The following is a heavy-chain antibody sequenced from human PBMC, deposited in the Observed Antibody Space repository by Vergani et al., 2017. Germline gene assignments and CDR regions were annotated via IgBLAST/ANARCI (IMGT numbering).Heavy chain of an antibody. D-gene: IGHD6-13*01. J-gene: IGHJ1*01. CDR3: ARGGSWYKYFQH. Sequence: QVQLVQSGAEVKKPGASVKVSCKASGYTFNSYDINWVRQATGQGLEWMGWMNPNSGNTGYAQKVQGRVTMTRNTSISTAYMEMRSMRSEDTAVYYCARGGSWYKYFQHWGQGTLVTVSS. V-gene: IGHV1-8*01. CDR2: MNPNSGNT. CDR1: GYTFNSYD.